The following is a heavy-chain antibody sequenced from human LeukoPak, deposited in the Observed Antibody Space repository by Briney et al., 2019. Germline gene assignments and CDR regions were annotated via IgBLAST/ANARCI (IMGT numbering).Heavy chain of an antibody. CDR3: ARDPGSWYYERVHYFEY. CDR2: INSDGIIT. D-gene: IGHD3-3*01. Sequence: PGGSLRLSCAASGFTLSDYWMHWVRQAPGKGLVWVSRINSDGIITRYADSVKGRFTISRDTAKNTLYLLMNSLRAEDTAVYYCARDPGSWYYERVHYFEYWGQGTLVTVSS. CDR1: GFTLSDYW. V-gene: IGHV3-74*01. J-gene: IGHJ4*02.